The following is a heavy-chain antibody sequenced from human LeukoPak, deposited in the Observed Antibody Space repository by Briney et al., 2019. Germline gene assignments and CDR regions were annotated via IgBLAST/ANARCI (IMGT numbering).Heavy chain of an antibody. J-gene: IGHJ4*02. V-gene: IGHV4-61*01. CDR3: ARAGYYDFWSGSEPFDY. Sequence: SETLSLTCIVSGGSISTSSYYWSWIRQPPGKGLEWIGYIYYSGSTNYNPSLKSRVTISVDTSKNQFSLKLSSVTAADTAVYYCARAGYYDFWSGSEPFDYWGQGTLVTVSS. D-gene: IGHD3-3*01. CDR2: IYYSGST. CDR1: GGSISTSSYY.